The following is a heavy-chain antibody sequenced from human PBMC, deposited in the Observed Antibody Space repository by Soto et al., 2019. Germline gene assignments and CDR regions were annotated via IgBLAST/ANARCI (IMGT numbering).Heavy chain of an antibody. CDR1: GXTFTSYG. D-gene: IGHD4-17*01. V-gene: IGHV1-18*01. Sequence: ASVKVSCKASGXTFTSYGISWVRQAPGQGLEWMGWISAYNGNTNYAQKLQGRVTMTTDTSTSTAYMELRSLRSDDTAVYYCARGVNSFHDYDFEYWGQGTLVTVSS. CDR3: ARGVNSFHDYDFEY. CDR2: ISAYNGNT. J-gene: IGHJ4*02.